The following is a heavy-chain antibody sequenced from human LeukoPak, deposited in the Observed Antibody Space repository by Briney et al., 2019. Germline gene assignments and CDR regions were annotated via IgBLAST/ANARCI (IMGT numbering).Heavy chain of an antibody. CDR1: GFTFSDYY. CDR3: ARGTAVAGARWFDP. J-gene: IGHJ5*02. V-gene: IGHV3-11*01. CDR2: ISSSGSTI. Sequence: GGSLRLSCAASGFTFSDYYMSWVRQAPGKGLEWVSYISSSGSTIYYADSVKGRFTISRDNAKNSLYLQMNSLRAEDTAVYYCARGTAVAGARWFDPWGQGTLVTVSS. D-gene: IGHD6-19*01.